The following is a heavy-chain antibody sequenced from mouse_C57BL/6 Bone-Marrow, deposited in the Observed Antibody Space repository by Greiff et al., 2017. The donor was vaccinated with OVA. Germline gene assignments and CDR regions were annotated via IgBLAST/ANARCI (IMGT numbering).Heavy chain of an antibody. CDR2: IHPNSGST. V-gene: IGHV1-64*01. CDR3: ARRLDWDGVYYFDY. J-gene: IGHJ2*01. D-gene: IGHD4-1*01. CDR1: GYTFTSYW. Sequence: QVQLQQPGAELVKPGASVKLSCKASGYTFTSYWMHWVKQRPGQGLEWIGMIHPNSGSTNYNEKFKSKATLTVDKSSSTAYMQLSSLTSEDSAVYYCARRLDWDGVYYFDYWGQGTTLTVSS.